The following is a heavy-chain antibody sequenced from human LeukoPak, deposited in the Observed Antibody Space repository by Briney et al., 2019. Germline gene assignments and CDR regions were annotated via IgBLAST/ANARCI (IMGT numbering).Heavy chain of an antibody. CDR3: ARVIFGVVISDYFDY. CDR1: GFTFSSYA. CDR2: ISGSGGST. J-gene: IGHJ4*02. D-gene: IGHD3-3*01. Sequence: PGGSLRLSCAASGFTFSSYAMSWVRQAPGKGLEWVSAISGSGGSTYYADSVKGRFTISRDNSKNTLYLQMNSLRAEDTAVYYCARVIFGVVISDYFDYWGQGTLVTVSS. V-gene: IGHV3-23*01.